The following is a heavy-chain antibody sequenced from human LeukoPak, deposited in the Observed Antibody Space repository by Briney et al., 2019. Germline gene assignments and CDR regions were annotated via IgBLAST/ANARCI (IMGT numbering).Heavy chain of an antibody. D-gene: IGHD4-17*01. V-gene: IGHV3-11*01. J-gene: IGHJ6*02. CDR2: ISSSGSTI. Sequence: PGGSLRLSCAASGFSFSDAWMSWIRQAPGKGLEWVSYISSSGSTIYYADSVKGRFTISRDNAKNSLYLQMNSLRAEDTAVYYCARDNGLYGDYYYYYGMDVWGQGTTVTVSS. CDR1: GFSFSDAW. CDR3: ARDNGLYGDYYYYYGMDV.